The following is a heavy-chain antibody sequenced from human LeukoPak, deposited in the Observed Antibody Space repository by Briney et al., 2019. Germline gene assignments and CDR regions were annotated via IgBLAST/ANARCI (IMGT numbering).Heavy chain of an antibody. CDR1: GGSIGSGGYY. Sequence: SETLSLTCTVSGGSIGSGGYYWNWIRQHPGKGLEWIGYIYYDGSTYYNPSLQSRVTISVDTSDTQFSLKLSSVAAADTAVYYCERCHGSGTTPLNWGQGTLVTVSS. V-gene: IGHV4-31*03. CDR2: IYYDGST. J-gene: IGHJ4*02. D-gene: IGHD3-10*01. CDR3: ERCHGSGTTPLN.